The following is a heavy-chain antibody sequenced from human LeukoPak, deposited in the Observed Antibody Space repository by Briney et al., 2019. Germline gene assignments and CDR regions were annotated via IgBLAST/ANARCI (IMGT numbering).Heavy chain of an antibody. CDR3: ARDGAYDFWGGYRD. Sequence: PSETLSLTCTVSGGSISSGSYYWSWIRQPAGKGLEWIGRIYTSGSTNYNPSLKSRVTISVDTSKNQFSLKLSSVTAADTAVYYCARDGAYDFWGGYRDWGQGTLVTVSS. CDR2: IYTSGST. CDR1: GGSISSGSYY. V-gene: IGHV4-61*02. D-gene: IGHD3-3*01. J-gene: IGHJ4*02.